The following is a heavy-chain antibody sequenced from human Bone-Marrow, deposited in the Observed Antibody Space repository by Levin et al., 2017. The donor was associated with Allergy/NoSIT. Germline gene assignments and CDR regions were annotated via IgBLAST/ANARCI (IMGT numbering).Heavy chain of an antibody. CDR3: ARGAAPEALLFWFDP. CDR1: GFTLSNHA. V-gene: IGHV3-64*01. J-gene: IGHJ5*02. Sequence: GGSLRLSCVADGFTLSNHAMHWVRQAPGKGLEYVSALSSDGKTTYYATSVKGRFTISRDTSKNTLYLQMASLRPEDVAVYFCARGAAPEALLFWFDPWGQGTPVIVSS. D-gene: IGHD6-25*01. CDR2: LSSDGKTT.